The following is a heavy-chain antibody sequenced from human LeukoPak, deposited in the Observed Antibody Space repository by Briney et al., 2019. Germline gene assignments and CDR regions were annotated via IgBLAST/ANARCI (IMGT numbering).Heavy chain of an antibody. V-gene: IGHV4-59*01. CDR2: IYYSGRT. CDR3: ARDEGGRLQWHY. CDR1: GGSISSYY. D-gene: IGHD4-11*01. J-gene: IGHJ4*02. Sequence: SETLSLTCTVSGGSISSYYWTWIRQPPGKGLEWIGYIYYSGRTNYNPSLKRRVTISVDTSKNQFSLRLISVTAADTAVYYCARDEGGRLQWHYWGQGTLVTVSS.